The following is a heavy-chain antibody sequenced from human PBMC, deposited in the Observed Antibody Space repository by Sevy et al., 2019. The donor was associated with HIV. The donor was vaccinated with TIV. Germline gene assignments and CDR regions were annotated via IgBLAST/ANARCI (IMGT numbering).Heavy chain of an antibody. D-gene: IGHD5-12*01. Sequence: GGSLRLSCAASGFSFNRYAMHWVRQAPGKGLEWVAMESYDTSNRYYADSVKGRFTISRDNSKNTLYLQMNSLRAEDTAVYYCASLPTPYGGYPYYFDYWGQGTLVTVSS. CDR1: GFSFNRYA. V-gene: IGHV3-30*04. CDR3: ASLPTPYGGYPYYFDY. J-gene: IGHJ4*02. CDR2: ESYDTSNR.